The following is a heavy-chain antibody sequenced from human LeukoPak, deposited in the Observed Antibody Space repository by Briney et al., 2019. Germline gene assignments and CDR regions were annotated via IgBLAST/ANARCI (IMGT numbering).Heavy chain of an antibody. CDR3: AKDVGGVQDYYYDSSGYG. Sequence: GGSLRLSCAASGFTFSSYAMSWVRQAPGKGLEWVSAISGSGGSTYYADSVKGRFTISRDNSKNTLYLQMNSLRAEDTAVYYCAKDVGGVQDYYYDSSGYGWGQGTLFTVSS. V-gene: IGHV3-23*01. CDR2: ISGSGGST. D-gene: IGHD3-22*01. CDR1: GFTFSSYA. J-gene: IGHJ4*02.